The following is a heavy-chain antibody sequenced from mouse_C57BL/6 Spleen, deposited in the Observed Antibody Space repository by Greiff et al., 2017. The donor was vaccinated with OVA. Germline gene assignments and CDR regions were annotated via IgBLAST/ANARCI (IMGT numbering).Heavy chain of an antibody. CDR2: INPRSGNT. J-gene: IGHJ2*01. CDR1: GYTFTSYG. D-gene: IGHD3-2*02. CDR3: ARRAAQATDSGY. Sequence: VQLQQSGAELARPGASVKLSCTASGYTFTSYGISWVKQRTGQGLEWIGEINPRSGNTYYNEKFKGKATLTADKSSSTAYMELRSLTSEDSAVYFCARRAAQATDSGYWGQGTTLTVSS. V-gene: IGHV1-81*01.